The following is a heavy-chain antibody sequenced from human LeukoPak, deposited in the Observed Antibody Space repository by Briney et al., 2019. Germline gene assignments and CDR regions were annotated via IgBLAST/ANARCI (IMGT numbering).Heavy chain of an antibody. CDR2: ISAYNGNT. Sequence: ASVKVSCKASGYTFTSYGISWVRQAPGQGLEWMGWISAYNGNTNYAQKLQGRVTMTTDTSTSTAYMELRSLSSDDTAVYYCARGADDILTGYYQTWGQGTLVTVSS. V-gene: IGHV1-18*01. J-gene: IGHJ4*02. CDR1: GYTFTSYG. CDR3: ARGADDILTGYYQT. D-gene: IGHD3-9*01.